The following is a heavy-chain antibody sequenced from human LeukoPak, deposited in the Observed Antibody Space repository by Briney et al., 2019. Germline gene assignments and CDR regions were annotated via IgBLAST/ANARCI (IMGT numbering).Heavy chain of an antibody. CDR1: GFTFSSYA. J-gene: IGHJ4*02. D-gene: IGHD6-13*01. CDR2: ISYDGSNK. CDR3: ARDGTRYSSGWSPDFDY. V-gene: IGHV3-30*04. Sequence: GGSLRPSCAASGFTFSSYAMHGGPQAPGKALEGGAVISYDGSNKYYADSVKGRFTISRDNTKNTMYLQMNSLRAEDTAVYYCARDGTRYSSGWSPDFDYWGQGTLVTVSS.